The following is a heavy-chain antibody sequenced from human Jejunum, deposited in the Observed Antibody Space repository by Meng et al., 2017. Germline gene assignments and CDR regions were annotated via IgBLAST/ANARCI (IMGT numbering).Heavy chain of an antibody. CDR1: GYTFNNYP. CDR3: ERKGGYCGSDCYYLDF. CDR2: ITPTFGTS. V-gene: IGHV1-69*06. D-gene: IGHD2-21*02. J-gene: IGHJ4*02. Sequence: SAKVFCYADGYTFNNYPINWLRQAPGQGLEWMGAITPTFGTSNYAQTFQGIVTFIADKSTNTAYMELSRLKSEDTAVYYCERKGGYCGSDCYYLDFWGQGTLVTVSS.